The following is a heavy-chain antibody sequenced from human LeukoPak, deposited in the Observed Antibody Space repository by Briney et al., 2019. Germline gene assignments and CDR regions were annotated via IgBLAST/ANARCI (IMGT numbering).Heavy chain of an antibody. CDR1: GFTFSSYS. J-gene: IGHJ4*02. Sequence: GGSLRLSCAASGFTFSSYSMNWVRQAPGRGLGWGALLSGDETYIDYTDSVKGRFTISRDTSKNTLFLQMNSLRAEDTAIYYCAKAAVYSRNWTPFDDWGQGTLVTVSS. D-gene: IGHD6-13*01. CDR2: LSGDETYI. CDR3: AKAAVYSRNWTPFDD. V-gene: IGHV3-30*18.